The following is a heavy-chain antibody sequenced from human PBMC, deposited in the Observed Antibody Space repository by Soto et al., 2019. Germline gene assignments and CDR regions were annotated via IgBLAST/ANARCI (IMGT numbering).Heavy chain of an antibody. CDR3: AREHYGDYGWDYYYGIDV. V-gene: IGHV4-30-4*01. D-gene: IGHD4-17*01. Sequence: SETLSLTCTVSGGSISSGDYYWSWIRQPPGKGLEWIGYIYYSGSTYYNPSLKSRVTISVDTSKNQFSLKLSSVTAADTAVYYCAREHYGDYGWDYYYGIDVSGQGTTVTVPS. CDR1: GGSISSGDYY. J-gene: IGHJ6*02. CDR2: IYYSGST.